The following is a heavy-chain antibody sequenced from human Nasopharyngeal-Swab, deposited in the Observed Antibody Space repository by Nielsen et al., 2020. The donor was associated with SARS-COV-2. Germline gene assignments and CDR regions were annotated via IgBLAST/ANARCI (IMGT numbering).Heavy chain of an antibody. CDR3: AAGVYYDFWSGYPPLDY. J-gene: IGHJ4*02. V-gene: IGHV1-58*01. CDR2: IVVSSGNS. CDR1: GFTFTSSA. Sequence: SVKVSCKASGFTFTSSAVQWVRQPRVQRLEGIGWIVVSSGNSNYAQKFQERVTITRDMSTSTAYMELSSLRSEDTAVYYFAAGVYYDFWSGYPPLDYWGQGTLVTVSS. D-gene: IGHD3-3*01.